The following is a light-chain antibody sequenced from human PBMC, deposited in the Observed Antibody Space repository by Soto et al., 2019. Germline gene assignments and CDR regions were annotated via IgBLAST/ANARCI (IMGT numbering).Light chain of an antibody. CDR1: QSVLYSTNNKNY. CDR2: WAA. Sequence: DIVMTQSPDCLAVSLGARATINCKSSQSVLYSTNNKNYLAWYQQKRGQPPKLLIYWAATRESGVPDRFSGXXXXXXXTLTISSLQAEDVAFYYSQQYYITPLTIGGGTKVEI. V-gene: IGKV4-1*01. J-gene: IGKJ4*01. CDR3: QQYYITPLT.